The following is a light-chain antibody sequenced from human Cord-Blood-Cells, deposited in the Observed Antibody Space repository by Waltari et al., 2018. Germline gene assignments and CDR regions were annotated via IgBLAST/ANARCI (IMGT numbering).Light chain of an antibody. CDR2: GAS. CDR3: QQYGNSPRT. CDR1: QSVSSSN. V-gene: IGKV3-20*01. Sequence: EIVLTQSPDTLSLSQGERATLSCRASQSVSSSNLAWYQQKPGQAPRLLIYGASSRATGIPDRFSGSGSGTDFTLTISSLQPEDFAVYYCQQYGNSPRTFGGGTKVEIK. J-gene: IGKJ4*02.